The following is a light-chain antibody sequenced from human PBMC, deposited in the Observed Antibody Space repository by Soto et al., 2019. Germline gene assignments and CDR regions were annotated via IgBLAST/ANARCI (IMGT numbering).Light chain of an antibody. J-gene: IGLJ1*01. Sequence: VLTQPPSASGSPGQSVTISCTGTSSDVGAYNYISWYQQHPGKAPKLMIYEVSKRPSGVPVRFSGSKSGNTASLTVSGLQAEDEADYYCSSYAGSSHYVFGTGTKVTVL. CDR2: EVS. CDR3: SSYAGSSHYV. CDR1: SSDVGAYNY. V-gene: IGLV2-8*01.